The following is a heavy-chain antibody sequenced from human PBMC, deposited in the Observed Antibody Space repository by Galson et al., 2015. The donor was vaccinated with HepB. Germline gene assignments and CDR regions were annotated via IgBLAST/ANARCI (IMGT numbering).Heavy chain of an antibody. CDR2: ISGSGGST. V-gene: IGHV3-23*01. CDR3: AKVRGYSGYDSGGFDY. D-gene: IGHD5-12*01. CDR1: GFTFSSYA. Sequence: SLRLSCAASGFTFSSYAMSWVRQAPGKGLEWVSAISGSGGSTYYADSVKGRFTISRDNSKNTLYLQMNSLRAEDTAVYYCAKVRGYSGYDSGGFDYWGQGTLVTVSS. J-gene: IGHJ4*02.